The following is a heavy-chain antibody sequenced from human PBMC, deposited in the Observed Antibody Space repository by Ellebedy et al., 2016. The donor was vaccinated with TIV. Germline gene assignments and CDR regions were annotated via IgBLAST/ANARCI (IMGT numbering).Heavy chain of an antibody. CDR2: ISADGSST. CDR1: GFTFSSFA. Sequence: GESLKISCAASGFTFSSFAMHWVRQPPGKGLEWLSVISADGSSTYHADSVKGRFTISRDNSKNTLYLQMNSLRAEDTAVYYCARAPRMTIDYWGQGTLVTVSS. D-gene: IGHD4-11*01. J-gene: IGHJ4*02. CDR3: ARAPRMTIDY. V-gene: IGHV3-23*01.